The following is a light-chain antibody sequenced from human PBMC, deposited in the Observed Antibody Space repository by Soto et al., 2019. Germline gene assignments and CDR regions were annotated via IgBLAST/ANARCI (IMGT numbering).Light chain of an antibody. CDR3: QQSYSTPLA. Sequence: DIQMTQSPSSLSASVGDRVTITCRASQSISSYLNWYQQKPGKAPKLLIYAAPSLQSVVPSRFSGSGSGTDFTLTISSLQPEDFATYYCQQSYSTPLAFGPGTKVDIK. CDR1: QSISSY. J-gene: IGKJ3*01. V-gene: IGKV1-39*01. CDR2: AAP.